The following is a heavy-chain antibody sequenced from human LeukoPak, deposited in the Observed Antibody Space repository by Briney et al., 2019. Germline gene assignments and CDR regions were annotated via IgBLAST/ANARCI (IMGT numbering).Heavy chain of an antibody. CDR1: GFTFSNYS. CDR3: ARDPPILPYTIFGVVMAPFDY. CDR2: IGSSGSYI. D-gene: IGHD3-3*01. V-gene: IGHV3-21*01. Sequence: PGGSLRLSCAASGFTFSNYSMNWVRQAPGKGLEWVSSIGSSGSYIYYADSVKGRFTISRDNAKNSLYLQMNSLRAEDTAVYYCARDPPILPYTIFGVVMAPFDYWGQGTLVTVSS. J-gene: IGHJ4*02.